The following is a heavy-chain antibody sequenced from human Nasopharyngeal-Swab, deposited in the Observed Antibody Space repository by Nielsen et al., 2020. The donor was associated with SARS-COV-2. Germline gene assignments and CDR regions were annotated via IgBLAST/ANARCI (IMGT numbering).Heavy chain of an antibody. Sequence: GESLKISCAASGFTFSSYGMHWVRQAPGKGLEWVAVISYDGSNKYYADSVKGRFTISRDNSKNTLYLQMNSLRAEDTAVYYCARSSRGPYYDFWSGSNYPDYWGQGTPVTVSS. V-gene: IGHV3-30*03. J-gene: IGHJ4*02. CDR2: ISYDGSNK. CDR1: GFTFSSYG. CDR3: ARSSRGPYYDFWSGSNYPDY. D-gene: IGHD3-3*01.